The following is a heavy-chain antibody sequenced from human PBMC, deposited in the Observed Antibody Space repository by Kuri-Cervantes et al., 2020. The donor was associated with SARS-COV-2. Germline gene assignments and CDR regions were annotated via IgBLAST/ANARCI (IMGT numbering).Heavy chain of an antibody. CDR2: INHSGST. D-gene: IGHD3-3*01. Sequence: GSLRLSCAVYGGSFSGYYWSWIRQPPGKGLEWIGEINHSGSTNYNPSLKSRVTISVDTSKNQFSLKLSSVTAADTAVYYCARGTRFLEWLLFTYYYGMDVWGQGTTVTVSS. J-gene: IGHJ6*02. CDR1: GGSFSGYY. V-gene: IGHV4-34*01. CDR3: ARGTRFLEWLLFTYYYGMDV.